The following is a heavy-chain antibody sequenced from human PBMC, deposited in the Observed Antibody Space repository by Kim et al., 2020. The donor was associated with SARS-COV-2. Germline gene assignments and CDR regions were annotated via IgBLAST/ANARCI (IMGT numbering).Heavy chain of an antibody. J-gene: IGHJ6*02. V-gene: IGHV3-11*01. Sequence: GGSLRLSCAASGFSFSDCYMSWIRQAPGKGLEWVSCMRSRGSTIYYADSVKGRFTISRDNAKNTLYLQMNSLRAEDTAVSCCARPPRGFVCYGREVWAQG. CDR3: ARPPRGFVCYGREV. D-gene: IGHD3-10*01. CDR2: MRSRGSTI. CDR1: GFSFSDCY.